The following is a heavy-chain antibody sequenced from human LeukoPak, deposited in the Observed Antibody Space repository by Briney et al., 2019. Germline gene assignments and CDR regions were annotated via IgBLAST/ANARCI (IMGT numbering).Heavy chain of an antibody. D-gene: IGHD2-15*01. CDR2: ITSSGSTI. CDR3: ASLLQSDY. J-gene: IGHJ4*02. CDR1: GFTFSSYD. Sequence: PGGSLRLSCAASGFTFSSYDMNWVRQAPGKGLEWVSYITSSGSTIYYADSAKGRFTISRDNAKNSLYLQMNSLRVEDTAVYYCASLLQSDYWGQGTLVTVSS. V-gene: IGHV3-48*03.